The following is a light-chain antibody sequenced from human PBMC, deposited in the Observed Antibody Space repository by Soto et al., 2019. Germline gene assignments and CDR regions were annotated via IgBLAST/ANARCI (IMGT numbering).Light chain of an antibody. V-gene: IGLV2-14*01. J-gene: IGLJ1*01. CDR3: SSFTSSTTYV. Sequence: LTQSASVSGSPGQSITISCTGTSSDVGNYNYVSWYQQHPGEVPKLIIFNVNNRPSGVSNRFSGSKSGNAASLTISGLQAEDEADYYCSSFTSSTTYVFGTGTKVTVL. CDR1: SSDVGNYNY. CDR2: NVN.